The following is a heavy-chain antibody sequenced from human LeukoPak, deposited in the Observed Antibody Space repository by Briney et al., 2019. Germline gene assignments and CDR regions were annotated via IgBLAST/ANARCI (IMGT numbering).Heavy chain of an antibody. Sequence: ASAKGSCKASGYTFTSYAMHWVRQAPGQRLEWMGWINAGNGNTKYSQKFQGRVTITRDTSASTAYMELSSLRSEDTAVYYCARALGYCSGGSCHDWFDPWGQGTLVTVSS. D-gene: IGHD2-15*01. CDR1: GYTFTSYA. J-gene: IGHJ5*02. V-gene: IGHV1-3*01. CDR2: INAGNGNT. CDR3: ARALGYCSGGSCHDWFDP.